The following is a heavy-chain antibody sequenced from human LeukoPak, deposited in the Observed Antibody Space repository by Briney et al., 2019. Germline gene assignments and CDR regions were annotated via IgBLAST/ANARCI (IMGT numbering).Heavy chain of an antibody. CDR1: GGSISPFY. D-gene: IGHD5-12*01. CDR2: TYVSGSL. J-gene: IGHJ5*02. CDR3: AKEVDLVASHGTGFDP. Sequence: PSETLSLTCTVSGGSISPFYWSWIRQPAGKGLEWIGRTYVSGSLSYNPSLKSRVTISVDKSKNQLSLKLKSVTAADTAVYYCAKEVDLVASHGTGFDPWGQGILVSVSS. V-gene: IGHV4-4*07.